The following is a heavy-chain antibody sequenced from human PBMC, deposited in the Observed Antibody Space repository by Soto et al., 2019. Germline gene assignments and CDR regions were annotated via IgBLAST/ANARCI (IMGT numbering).Heavy chain of an antibody. CDR3: AEDRRPRRQGLIDPFDY. CDR2: ISYDETKT. J-gene: IGHJ4*02. V-gene: IGHV3-30*18. CDR1: GFTFSIYA. Sequence: QVQLVESGGGVVQPGRSLRVSCAASGFTFSIYAMHWVRQAPGTGLEWVAVISYDETKTYYADSVKGRFIISRDNSKNTVYQQMNSPRDADTAAYYCAEDRRPRRQGLIDPFDYWGQGTLVTVSP.